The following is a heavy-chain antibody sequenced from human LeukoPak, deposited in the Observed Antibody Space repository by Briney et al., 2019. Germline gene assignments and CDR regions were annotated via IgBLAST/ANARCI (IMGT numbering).Heavy chain of an antibody. CDR3: ARDVRYSPDY. D-gene: IGHD3-16*02. CDR1: GFTFNIYW. CDR2: INGDGSST. J-gene: IGHJ4*02. Sequence: PGGSLRLSCAAPGFTFNIYWMHWVRQAPGKGLVWVSRINGDGSSTTYADSVKGRFTISRDNAKNTLYLQMNSLRAEDTAVYYCARDVRYSPDYWGQGTLVTVSS. V-gene: IGHV3-74*01.